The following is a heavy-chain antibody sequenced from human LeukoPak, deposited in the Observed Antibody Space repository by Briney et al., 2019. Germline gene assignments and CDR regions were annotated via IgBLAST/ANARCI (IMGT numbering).Heavy chain of an antibody. CDR2: VYTCGST. CDR1: GGSISSGGFY. Sequence: PSQTLSLTCTVSGGSISSGGFYWSWIRQPPGKGLEWIGCVYTCGSTNYNPSLKSRVTISLDTSKNQFSLKLSSVTAADTAVYYCRMKDYLNDYWGQGTLVTVSS. V-gene: IGHV4-61*02. D-gene: IGHD4-11*01. CDR3: RMKDYLNDY. J-gene: IGHJ4*02.